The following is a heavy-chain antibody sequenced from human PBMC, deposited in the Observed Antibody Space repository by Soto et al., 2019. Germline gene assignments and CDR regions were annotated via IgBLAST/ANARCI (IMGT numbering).Heavy chain of an antibody. CDR3: ARMTTMTNFYYFDY. J-gene: IGHJ4*02. CDR1: GGSVSSGSYY. CDR2: IYYSGST. Sequence: QVQRQESGPGLVKPSETLSLTCTVSGGSVSSGSYYWSWIRQPPGKGLEWIGYIYYSGSTNYNPSLKSRVTISVDTSKNQFSLKLSSVTAADTAVYYCARMTTMTNFYYFDYWGQGTLVTVSS. D-gene: IGHD3-22*01. V-gene: IGHV4-61*01.